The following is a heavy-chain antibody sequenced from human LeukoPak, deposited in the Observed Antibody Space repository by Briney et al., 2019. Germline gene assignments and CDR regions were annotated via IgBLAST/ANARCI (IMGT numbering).Heavy chain of an antibody. J-gene: IGHJ4*02. CDR3: ARGLVGATREQYFDY. CDR1: GGSISSYY. CDR2: IYYTGST. Sequence: SETLSLTCTVSGGSISSYYWSWIRQPPGKGLEWIGYIYYTGSTIDNPSLKSRVTMSVDMFNNQFSLKLSSVTAADTAVYYCARGLVGATREQYFDYWGQGTLDTVSS. V-gene: IGHV4-59*01. D-gene: IGHD1-26*01.